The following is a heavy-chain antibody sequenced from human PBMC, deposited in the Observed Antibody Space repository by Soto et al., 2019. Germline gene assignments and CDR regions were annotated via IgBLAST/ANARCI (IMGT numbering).Heavy chain of an antibody. D-gene: IGHD3-10*01. CDR2: SSTYTGNT. V-gene: IGHV1-18*01. Sequence: QVHLVQSGAEVKKPGASVQVSCKSSGYTCTNYYINWGRQAPGQGLEWMGWSSTYTGNTNYAQKLQGKVTMTTDASTSTAYMGLRRLGSDDTAVDYCARGYYYGSGRPTLGGTEVWGEGTTVTVSS. CDR3: ARGYYYGSGRPTLGGTEV. J-gene: IGHJ6*04. CDR1: GYTCTNYY.